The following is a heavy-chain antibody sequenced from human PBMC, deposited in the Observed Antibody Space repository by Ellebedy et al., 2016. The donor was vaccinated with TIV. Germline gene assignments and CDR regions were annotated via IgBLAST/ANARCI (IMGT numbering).Heavy chain of an antibody. V-gene: IGHV3-30-3*01. J-gene: IGHJ1*01. D-gene: IGHD2-15*01. CDR1: GFTFSSYA. CDR2: ISYDGSNK. Sequence: GGSLRLSXAASGFTFSSYAMHWVRQAPGKGLEWVAVISYDGSNKYYADSVKGRFTISRDNSKNTLYLQMNSLRAEDTAVYYCASGGSHQYFQHWGQGTLVTVSS. CDR3: ASGGSHQYFQH.